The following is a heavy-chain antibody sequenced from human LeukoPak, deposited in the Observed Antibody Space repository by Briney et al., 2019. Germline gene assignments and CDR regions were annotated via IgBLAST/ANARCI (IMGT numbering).Heavy chain of an antibody. Sequence: GGSLRLSCTASGFTFSGSGMHWVRQASGKGLEWVGRIRSKANNYATAYAASVKGRFTISRDDSKNTAYLQMNSLKTEDTAVYYCTMLGDYWGQGTLVTVSS. V-gene: IGHV3-73*01. J-gene: IGHJ4*02. CDR3: TMLGDY. CDR1: GFTFSGSG. D-gene: IGHD3-16*01. CDR2: IRSKANNYAT.